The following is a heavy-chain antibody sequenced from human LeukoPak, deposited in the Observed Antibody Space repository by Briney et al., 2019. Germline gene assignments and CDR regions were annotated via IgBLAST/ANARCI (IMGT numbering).Heavy chain of an antibody. D-gene: IGHD3-22*01. CDR2: IKQDGSEK. J-gene: IGHJ4*02. CDR1: GFTFSSYW. CDR3: ARDKDYYDSSGLDY. Sequence: GGSLRLSCAASGFTFSSYWMSWVRQAPGKGLEWVANIKQDGSEKYYVDSVKGRFTISRDNAKNSLYLRMNSLRAEDTAAYYCARDKDYYDSSGLDYWGQGTLVTVSS. V-gene: IGHV3-7*01.